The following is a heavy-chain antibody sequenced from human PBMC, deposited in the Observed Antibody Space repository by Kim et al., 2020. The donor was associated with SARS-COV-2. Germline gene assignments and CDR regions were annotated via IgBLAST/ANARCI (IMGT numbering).Heavy chain of an antibody. CDR3: ARDPYSNGWESTWFDP. Sequence: ASVKVSCKASGYIFSVYYVHWVRQALDQGLEWMGVINPNTGRTTYAQKFQGRVTLTRETSTTTLYMEMNSLTFEDTAVYYCARDPYSNGWESTWFDPWGQGTLVTVSS. V-gene: IGHV1-46*01. J-gene: IGHJ5*02. CDR2: INPNTGRT. D-gene: IGHD6-19*01. CDR1: GYIFSVYY.